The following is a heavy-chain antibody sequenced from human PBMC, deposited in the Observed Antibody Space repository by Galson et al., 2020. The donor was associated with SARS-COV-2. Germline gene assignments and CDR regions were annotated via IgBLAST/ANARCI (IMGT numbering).Heavy chain of an antibody. Sequence: SETLSLTCVVSGDSITTTKWWTWIRQPPGKGLEWIGEIFHSGNPNYNPSLRSRLTISIDNFKNQFSLNLTSVTAADTAVYYCATRIPGLSLDYMDVWRKGTTVTVSS. CDR3: ATRIPGLSLDYMDV. CDR2: IFHSGNP. J-gene: IGHJ6*03. V-gene: IGHV4-4*02. D-gene: IGHD2-2*01. CDR1: GDSITTTKW.